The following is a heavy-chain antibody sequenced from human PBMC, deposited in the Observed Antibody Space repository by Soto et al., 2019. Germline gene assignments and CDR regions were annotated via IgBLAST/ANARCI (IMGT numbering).Heavy chain of an antibody. CDR1: GCSISIGNYY. V-gene: IGHV3-66*01. CDR3: ARDIAY. CDR2: IYADGRT. J-gene: IGHJ4*02. Sequence: ETLSLTCTVSGCSISIGNYYWGWIRQAPGKGLEWVSTIYADGRTYYADSVKGRFTMSRDDVKNTLFLQMNSLRVEDTAVYYCARDIAYCGQGTLVTVSS.